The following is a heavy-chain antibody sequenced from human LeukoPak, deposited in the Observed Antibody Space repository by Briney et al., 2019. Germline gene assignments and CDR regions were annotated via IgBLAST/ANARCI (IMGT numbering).Heavy chain of an antibody. CDR2: IIPILGIA. J-gene: IGHJ4*02. Sequence: SVKVSCKASGGTFSSYAISWVRQAPGQGLEWMGMIIPILGIANYAQKFQGRVTITADKSTSTAYMEMSSLRSEDTAVYYCARADEDVISAAGYYFDYWGQGTLVTVSS. D-gene: IGHD6-13*01. CDR3: ARADEDVISAAGYYFDY. V-gene: IGHV1-69*04. CDR1: GGTFSSYA.